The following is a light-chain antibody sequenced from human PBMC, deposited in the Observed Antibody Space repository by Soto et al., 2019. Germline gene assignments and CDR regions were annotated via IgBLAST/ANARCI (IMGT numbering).Light chain of an antibody. CDR2: AAS. V-gene: IGKV1-39*01. CDR1: QTISSY. Sequence: DIQMTQSPSSLSASVGDRVTITCRASQTISSYLNWYQQKPGKAPNLVIFAASNLQSGVPSRFSGGGSGTDFTLTISSLQPEDFATYYCQQSYSAPLTFGGGTKGEI. J-gene: IGKJ4*01. CDR3: QQSYSAPLT.